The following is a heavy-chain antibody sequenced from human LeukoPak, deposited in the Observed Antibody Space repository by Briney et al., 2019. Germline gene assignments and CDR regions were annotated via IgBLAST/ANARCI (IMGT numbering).Heavy chain of an antibody. V-gene: IGHV5-51*01. Sequence: GESLKISCKGSGYSFTSYWIGWVRQMPGKGLGWMGIIYPGDSDTRYSPSFQGQVTISADKSISTAYLQWSSLKASDTAMYYCARQRIAARHWFDPWGQGTLVTVSS. J-gene: IGHJ5*02. CDR2: IYPGDSDT. CDR1: GYSFTSYW. CDR3: ARQRIAARHWFDP. D-gene: IGHD6-6*01.